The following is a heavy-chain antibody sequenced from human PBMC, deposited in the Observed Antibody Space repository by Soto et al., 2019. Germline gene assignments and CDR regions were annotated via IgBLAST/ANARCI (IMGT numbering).Heavy chain of an antibody. D-gene: IGHD6-19*01. CDR3: TRSGYSTGWYHWYFEL. V-gene: IGHV1-3*01. CDR1: GYTFTNYG. J-gene: IGHJ2*01. CDR2: INAGNGNT. Sequence: ASVKVSRKASGYTFTNYGIHWVRQAPGQRLEWMGWINAGNGNTKYSQNFQGRVTITRDTSATTAYMELSSLRSEDTPLFYSTRSGYSTGWYHWYFELWAGGTLVTVSA.